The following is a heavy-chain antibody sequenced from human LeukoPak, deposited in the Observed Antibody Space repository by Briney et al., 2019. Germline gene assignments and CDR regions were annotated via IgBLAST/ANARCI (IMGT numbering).Heavy chain of an antibody. CDR1: GGPFTGYY. CDR3: AKVYSSSPQDAFDV. Sequence: SETLSLTCAVYGGPFTGYYWSWIRQSPDKGLEWIGEINHRGSTNYDSSLRSRLTISADTFKNQFSLHLSSVTAADTAVYYCAKVYSSSPQDAFDVWGQGTMVTVSS. V-gene: IGHV4-34*01. CDR2: INHRGST. J-gene: IGHJ3*01. D-gene: IGHD3-22*01.